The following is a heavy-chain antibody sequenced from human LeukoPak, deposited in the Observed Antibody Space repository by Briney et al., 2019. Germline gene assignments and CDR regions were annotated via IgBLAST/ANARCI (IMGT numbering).Heavy chain of an antibody. D-gene: IGHD2-2*01. CDR3: AKPTDYCSSTSCLGYYYYGMDV. CDR1: GFTFSSYA. CDR2: ISGSGGST. V-gene: IGHV3-23*01. J-gene: IGHJ6*02. Sequence: WGSLRLSCAASGFTFSSYAMSWVRQAPGKGLEWVSAISGSGGSTYYADSVKGRFTISRDNSKNTLYLQMNSLRAEDTAVYYCAKPTDYCSSTSCLGYYYYGMDVWGQGTTVTVSS.